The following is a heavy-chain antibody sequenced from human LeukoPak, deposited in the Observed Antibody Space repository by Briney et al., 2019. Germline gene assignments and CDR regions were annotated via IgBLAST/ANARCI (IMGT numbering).Heavy chain of an antibody. Sequence: GASVKVSCKASGGTFSSYAISWVRQAPGQGLEWMGGIIPIFGTANYAQKFQGRVTITADESTSTAYMELSSLRSEDTAVYYCARDGSGLRGYSYGSFDYWGQGTLVTVSS. CDR3: ARDGSGLRGYSYGSFDY. J-gene: IGHJ4*02. CDR2: IIPIFGTA. V-gene: IGHV1-69*13. D-gene: IGHD5-18*01. CDR1: GGTFSSYA.